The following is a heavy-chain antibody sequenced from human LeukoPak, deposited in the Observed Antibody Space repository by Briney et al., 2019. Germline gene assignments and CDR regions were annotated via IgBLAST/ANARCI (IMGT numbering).Heavy chain of an antibody. V-gene: IGHV4-30-4*01. CDR3: ARYYYDSSGYYYFDY. CDR2: IYYSGST. J-gene: IGHJ4*02. Sequence: SQTLSLTCTVSGGSISSGDSYWSWIRQPPGKGLEWIGYIYYSGSTYYNPSLKSRVTISVDTSKNQFSLKLSSVTAADTAVYYCARYYYDSSGYYYFDYWGQGTLVTVSS. CDR1: GGSISSGDSY. D-gene: IGHD3-22*01.